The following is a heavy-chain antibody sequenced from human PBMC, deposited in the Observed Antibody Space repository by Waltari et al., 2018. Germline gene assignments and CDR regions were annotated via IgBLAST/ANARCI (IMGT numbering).Heavy chain of an antibody. Sequence: EVPLVESGGGLVQPGGSLRLSCAASGFTFRGYWMHWVRQAPGKGLVWASRINGDGRNTNYADSVKGRFTISRDNAKNTLYLQMNSLRAEDTAVYYCVRGGWTYGDWDYWGLGTLVTVSS. J-gene: IGHJ4*02. CDR1: GFTFRGYW. V-gene: IGHV3-74*01. CDR3: VRGGWTYGDWDY. CDR2: INGDGRNT. D-gene: IGHD4-17*01.